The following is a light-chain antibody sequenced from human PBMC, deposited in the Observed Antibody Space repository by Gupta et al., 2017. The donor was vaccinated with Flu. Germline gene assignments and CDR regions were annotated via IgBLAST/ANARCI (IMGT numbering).Light chain of an antibody. Sequence: DIQMTQSPSSLSASVGDRVTITCRASQSISSYLNWYQQKPGKAPKLLIYAASSWQSGVPSRFSGSGYGKDVTLTISSRQQEDFASYYCHQSDSNPPYIFGQGTKLDIK. CDR3: HQSDSNPPYI. V-gene: IGKV1-39*01. CDR2: AAS. CDR1: QSISSY. J-gene: IGKJ2*01.